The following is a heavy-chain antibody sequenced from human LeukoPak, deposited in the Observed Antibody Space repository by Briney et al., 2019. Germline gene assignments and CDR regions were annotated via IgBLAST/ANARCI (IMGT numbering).Heavy chain of an antibody. Sequence: GGSLRLSCAASGFTFSSYAMSWVRQAPGKGPEWVSAISGSGGSTYYADSVKGRFTISRDNSKNTLYLQMNSLRAEDTAVYYCAKFHAFQWLSGADYWGQGTLVTVSS. CDR3: AKFHAFQWLSGADY. CDR2: ISGSGGST. CDR1: GFTFSSYA. V-gene: IGHV3-23*01. D-gene: IGHD6-19*01. J-gene: IGHJ4*02.